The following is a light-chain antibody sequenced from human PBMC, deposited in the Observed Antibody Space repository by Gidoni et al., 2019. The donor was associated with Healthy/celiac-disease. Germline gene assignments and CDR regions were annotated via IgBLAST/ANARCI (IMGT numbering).Light chain of an antibody. CDR1: QSVSSSY. CDR2: GAS. Sequence: DNVLTQPPGTPSLSPGERPTLSCRASQSVSSSYLAWYQQKTGQAPRLLIYGASSRATGIPGRFSGSGSGTDFTLTISRLEPEDFAVYCCQQYGSSKLTFGGGTKVEIK. J-gene: IGKJ4*01. CDR3: QQYGSSKLT. V-gene: IGKV3-20*01.